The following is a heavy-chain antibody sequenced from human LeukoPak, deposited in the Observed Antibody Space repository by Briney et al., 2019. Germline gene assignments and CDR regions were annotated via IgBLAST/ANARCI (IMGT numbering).Heavy chain of an antibody. CDR3: ARGGGSIFGVVHFYGMDV. Sequence: SGTLSLTCAVSGGSISSSNWWSWVRQPPGKGLEWIGEIYHSGSTNYNPSLKSRVTISVDKSKNQFSLKLSSVTAADTAVYYCARGGGSIFGVVHFYGMDVWGQGTTVTVSS. J-gene: IGHJ6*02. V-gene: IGHV4-4*02. D-gene: IGHD3-3*01. CDR2: IYHSGST. CDR1: GGSISSSNW.